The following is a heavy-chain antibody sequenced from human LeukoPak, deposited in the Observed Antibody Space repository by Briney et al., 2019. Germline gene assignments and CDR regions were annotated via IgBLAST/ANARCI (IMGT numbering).Heavy chain of an antibody. CDR2: IRNDGSDK. J-gene: IGHJ4*02. Sequence: PGGSLRLSCAASGFVFRNFGIHWVRQAPGKGLEWVTFIRNDGSDKYYTASVRGRFTISRDNTKNSLYLQMNSLRAEDTAAYYCARAYQLPLFWGQGTLVTVSS. CDR3: ARAYQLPLF. V-gene: IGHV3-30*02. CDR1: GFVFRNFG. D-gene: IGHD2-2*01.